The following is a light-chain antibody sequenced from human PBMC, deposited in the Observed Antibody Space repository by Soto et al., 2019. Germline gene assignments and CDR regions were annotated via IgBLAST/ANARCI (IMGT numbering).Light chain of an antibody. CDR3: SSYTTSSTLLYV. V-gene: IGLV2-14*01. Sequence: QSALTQPASVSGSPGQSITISCTGTSSDVGGYNSVSWYQQPPGKAPKLMIYEVSNRPSGVSNRFSGSKSGNTASLTISGLQAEDEADYYCSSYTTSSTLLYVFGTGTKVTVL. CDR1: SSDVGGYNS. J-gene: IGLJ1*01. CDR2: EVS.